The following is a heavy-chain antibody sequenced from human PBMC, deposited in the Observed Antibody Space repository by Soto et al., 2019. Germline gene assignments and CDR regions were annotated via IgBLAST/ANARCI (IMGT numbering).Heavy chain of an antibody. CDR1: GFSVSSNS. CDR3: ARELSGSWYNWFDP. V-gene: IGHV3-53*01. D-gene: IGHD5-12*01. Sequence: EMQLVESGGGLIQPGGSLRRSCAASGFSVSSNSMSWVRQAPGKGLEWVSVIHSDVTTYYADSVKGRFIISRDNSKDTLYLQMNRLRAEDTAVYYCARELSGSWYNWFDPWGQGTLVTVSS. CDR2: IHSDVTT. J-gene: IGHJ5*02.